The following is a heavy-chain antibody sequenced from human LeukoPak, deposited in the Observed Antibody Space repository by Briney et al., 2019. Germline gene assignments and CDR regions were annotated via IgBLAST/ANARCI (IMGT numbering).Heavy chain of an antibody. CDR3: ARAGLSLEWLLYPSEDYAFDI. CDR2: ISSRSATI. J-gene: IGHJ3*02. CDR1: GFTFSSYS. D-gene: IGHD3-3*01. Sequence: PGGSLRLSCAASGFTFSSYSMNWVRQAPGKGLEWVSYISSRSATIYYADSVKGRFTISRDNAKNSLYLQMNSLRAEDTAVYYCARAGLSLEWLLYPSEDYAFDIWGQGTMVTVSS. V-gene: IGHV3-48*01.